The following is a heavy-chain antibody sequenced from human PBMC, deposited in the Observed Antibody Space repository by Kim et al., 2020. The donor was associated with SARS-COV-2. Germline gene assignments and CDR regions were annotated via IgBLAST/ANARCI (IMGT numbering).Heavy chain of an antibody. D-gene: IGHD6-19*01. V-gene: IGHV3-23*01. CDR2: ISGSGGST. CDR1: GFTFSSYA. Sequence: GGSLRLSCAASGFTFSSYAMSWVRQAPGKGLEWVSAISGSGGSTYYADSVKGRFTISRDNSKNTLYLQMNSLRAEDTAVYYCAKDPSIAVAMFTAYRGQGTLVTVSS. J-gene: IGHJ4*02. CDR3: AKDPSIAVAMFTAY.